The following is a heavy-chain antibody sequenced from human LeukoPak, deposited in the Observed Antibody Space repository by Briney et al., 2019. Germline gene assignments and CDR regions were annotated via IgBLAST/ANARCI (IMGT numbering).Heavy chain of an antibody. CDR3: ARLSPLTGAYYYMDV. D-gene: IGHD7-27*01. J-gene: IGHJ6*03. CDR2: IYYSGST. CDR1: GGSISSGDYY. Sequence: PSETLSLTCTVSGGSISSGDYYWSWLRQPPGKGLEWLGYIYYSGSTNYNPSLRSRVTISVDTSKNQFSLKLTSVTAADTAVYYCARLSPLTGAYYYMDVWGKGTTVTVSS. V-gene: IGHV4-61*08.